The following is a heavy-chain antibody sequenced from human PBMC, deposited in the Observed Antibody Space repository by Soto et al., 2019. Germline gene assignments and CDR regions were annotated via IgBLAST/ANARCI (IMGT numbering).Heavy chain of an antibody. CDR2: IKQDGSEK. D-gene: IGHD3-9*01. CDR3: ARVSSYDILTGYYFDY. J-gene: IGHJ4*02. CDR1: GFTFSSYW. V-gene: IGHV3-7*04. Sequence: PGGSLRLSCAASGFTFSSYWMSWVRQAPGKGLEWVANIKQDGSEKYYVDSVKGRFTISRDNAKNSLYLQMNSLRAEDTAVYYCARVSSYDILTGYYFDYWGQGTLVTVSS.